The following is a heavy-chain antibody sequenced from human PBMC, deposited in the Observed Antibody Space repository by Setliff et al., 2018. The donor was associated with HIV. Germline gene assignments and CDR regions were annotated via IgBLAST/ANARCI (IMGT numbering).Heavy chain of an antibody. CDR3: ARGDYGSGSYYPYYFYYGMDV. Sequence: ASVKVSCKASGGTFSSYSINWVRQAPGQGLEWMGGIIPIYGTPIYAQKFQGRVTITADESTGTAYMELSSLRSEDTAVYYCARGDYGSGSYYPYYFYYGMDVWGQGTTVTVSS. D-gene: IGHD3-10*01. V-gene: IGHV1-69*13. J-gene: IGHJ6*02. CDR2: IIPIYGTP. CDR1: GGTFSSYS.